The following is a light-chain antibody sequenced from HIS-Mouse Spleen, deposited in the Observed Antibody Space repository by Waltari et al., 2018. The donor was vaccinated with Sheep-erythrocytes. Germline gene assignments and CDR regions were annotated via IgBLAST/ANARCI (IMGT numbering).Light chain of an antibody. CDR1: QGIRNY. CDR2: AAS. J-gene: IGKJ2*01. CDR3: QQSYSTPYT. V-gene: IGKV1-39*01. Sequence: DIQMTQSPSAMSASVGDRVTITCRASQGIRNYLAWFQQKQGKAPKRLIYAASSLQSGVPSRFSGSGSGTDVTLTISSLQPEDFATYYCQQSYSTPYTFGQGTKLEIK.